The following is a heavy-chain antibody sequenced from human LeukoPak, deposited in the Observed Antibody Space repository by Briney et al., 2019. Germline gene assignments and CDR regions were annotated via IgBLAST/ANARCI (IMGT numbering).Heavy chain of an antibody. J-gene: IGHJ4*02. CDR1: GDSISTSAYY. CDR2: IHYIGNA. Sequence: PSETLSLTCTVSGDSISTSAYYWRWIRQRPGTGLEWIAYIHYIGNAYSNPSLESRVTMSVDTSSNQFSLNVASVTAADTAVYYCARVRDDYFFDCWGQGILVTVSS. V-gene: IGHV4-31*03. D-gene: IGHD3-3*01. CDR3: ARVRDDYFFDC.